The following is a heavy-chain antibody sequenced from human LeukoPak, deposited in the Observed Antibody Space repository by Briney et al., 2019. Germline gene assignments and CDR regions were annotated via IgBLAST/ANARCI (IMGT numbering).Heavy chain of an antibody. Sequence: PSETLSLTCTVSGDSISRSSYFWAWIRQPPGKGLEWIGSVYSSGSTYYNPSLRSQITISVDTSKNQFSLKLSSVTAADTAVYYCAGSVYYDILTGYSPSFDYWGQGTLVTVSS. V-gene: IGHV4-39*07. D-gene: IGHD3-9*01. CDR3: AGSVYYDILTGYSPSFDY. J-gene: IGHJ4*02. CDR1: GDSISRSSYF. CDR2: VYSSGST.